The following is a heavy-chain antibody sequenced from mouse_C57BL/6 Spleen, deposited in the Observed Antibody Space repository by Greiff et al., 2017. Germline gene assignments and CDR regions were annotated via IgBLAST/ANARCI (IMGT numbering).Heavy chain of an antibody. J-gene: IGHJ3*01. CDR1: GHAFSSYW. V-gene: IGHV1-80*01. CDR2: IYPGDGAT. D-gene: IGHD2-3*01. Sequence: QVQLQQSGAELVKPGASVKISCKASGHAFSSYWMNWVKQRPGKGLEWIGQIYPGDGATNYNGKFKGKATLTADKSSSTAYMQLSSLTSEDSAVYFCARAGYDGYYDPFAYWGQGTLVTVSA. CDR3: ARAGYDGYYDPFAY.